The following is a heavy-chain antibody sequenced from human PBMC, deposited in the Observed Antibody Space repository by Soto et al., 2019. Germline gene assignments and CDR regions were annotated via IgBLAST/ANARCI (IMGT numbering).Heavy chain of an antibody. D-gene: IGHD3-22*01. J-gene: IGHJ3*02. CDR1: GYHFPNYW. CDR3: AILTSYIHSRGYYNRHDAFDI. CDR2: IYPGESDI. Sequence: GESLKISCQAFGYHFPNYWIGWVREMPGKGLECVGIIYPGESDISYRPSLQGQANNSADKPISTAYLQWSSVKASVTAVYYGAILTSYIHSRGYYNRHDAFDIWGQGAMVTVSS. V-gene: IGHV5-51*04.